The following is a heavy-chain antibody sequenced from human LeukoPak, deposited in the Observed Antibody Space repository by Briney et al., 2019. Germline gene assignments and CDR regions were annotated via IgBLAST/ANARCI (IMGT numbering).Heavy chain of an antibody. CDR1: GFTFSSYA. J-gene: IGHJ6*02. D-gene: IGHD4-23*01. V-gene: IGHV3-23*01. CDR2: ISGSGGST. Sequence: GGSLRLSCAASGFTFSSYAMSWVRQAPGKGLEWVSTISGSGGSTYYADSVKGRFTISRDNSKNTLYLQMNSLRDEDTAVYYCARVQPPPTVVTPRYYYYGMDVWGQGTTVTVSS. CDR3: ARVQPPPTVVTPRYYYYGMDV.